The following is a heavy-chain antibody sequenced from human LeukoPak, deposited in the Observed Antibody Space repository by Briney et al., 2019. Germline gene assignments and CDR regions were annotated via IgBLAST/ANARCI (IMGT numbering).Heavy chain of an antibody. D-gene: IGHD6-13*01. Sequence: ASVKVSCKASGGTFSSYAISWVRQAPGQGLEWMGGIIPIFGTANYAQKFQGRVTITADESTSTAYMELSSLGSEDTAVYYCARVVPAAAGTGGFDYWGQGTLVTVSS. CDR3: ARVVPAAAGTGGFDY. CDR2: IIPIFGTA. V-gene: IGHV1-69*13. J-gene: IGHJ4*02. CDR1: GGTFSSYA.